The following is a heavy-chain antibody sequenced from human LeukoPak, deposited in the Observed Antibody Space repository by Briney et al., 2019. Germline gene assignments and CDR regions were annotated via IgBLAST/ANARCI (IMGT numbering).Heavy chain of an antibody. CDR1: GFTFSNYG. J-gene: IGHJ3*02. Sequence: GRSLRLSCAASGFTFSNYGMHWVRQAPGKGLEWVAVISYDGSNKYFADSVKGRFTISRDNSKNTLYLQMNSLRAEDTAVYYCAKEGSDAFDIWGQGTMVTVSS. V-gene: IGHV3-30*18. CDR3: AKEGSDAFDI. CDR2: ISYDGSNK.